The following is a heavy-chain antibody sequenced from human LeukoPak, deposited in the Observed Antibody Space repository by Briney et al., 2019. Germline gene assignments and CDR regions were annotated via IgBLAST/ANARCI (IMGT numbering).Heavy chain of an antibody. CDR1: GFTFSSYG. Sequence: GGSLRLSCAASGFTFSSYGMSWVRQAPGKGLEWVSAISGSGGSTYYADSVKGRFTISRDNSKNTLYLQMNSLRAEDTAVYYCAKGGPYYDSSGAFDYWGQGTLVTVSS. J-gene: IGHJ4*02. CDR2: ISGSGGST. V-gene: IGHV3-23*01. D-gene: IGHD3-22*01. CDR3: AKGGPYYDSSGAFDY.